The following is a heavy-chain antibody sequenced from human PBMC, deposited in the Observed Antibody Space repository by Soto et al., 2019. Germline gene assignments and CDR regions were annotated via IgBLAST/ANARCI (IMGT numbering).Heavy chain of an antibody. CDR1: GFTFSSYG. V-gene: IGHV3-30*18. Sequence: GGSLRLSCAASGFTFSSYGMHWVRQAPGKGLEWVAVISYDGSNKYYADSLKGRFNISRDNAKNTLYLQMNSLRAEDTAVYYCAKVAINETREHQNWFDPWGQGTLVTVSS. D-gene: IGHD2-2*02. CDR3: AKVAINETREHQNWFDP. J-gene: IGHJ5*02. CDR2: ISYDGSNK.